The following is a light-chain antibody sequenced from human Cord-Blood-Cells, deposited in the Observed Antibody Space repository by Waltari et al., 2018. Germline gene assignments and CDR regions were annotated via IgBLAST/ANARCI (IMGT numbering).Light chain of an antibody. Sequence: DIQMTQSPSSLSASVGDRVTITCRASQSISSYLNRYQQKPGKAPKLLIYAASSLQSGVPSRFSGSGSGTDFTLTIRSLEPEDFATYYCQQSYSTPRTFGGGTKVEIK. CDR1: QSISSY. V-gene: IGKV1-39*01. J-gene: IGKJ4*01. CDR2: AAS. CDR3: QQSYSTPRT.